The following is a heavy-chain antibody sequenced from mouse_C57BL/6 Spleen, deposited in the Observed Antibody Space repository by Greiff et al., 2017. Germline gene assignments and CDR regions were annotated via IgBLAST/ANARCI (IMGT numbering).Heavy chain of an antibody. J-gene: IGHJ1*03. CDR2: IYPRSGNT. CDR3: ARHYGSSDWYITV. Sequence: QVQLQQSGAELARPGASVKLSCKASGYTFTSYGISWVKQRTGQGLEWIGAIYPRSGNTYYNEKFKGKATLTADKSSSTAYMELRSLTSEDSAVYLCARHYGSSDWYITVGGTGPTVTVSS. D-gene: IGHD1-1*01. CDR1: GYTFTSYG. V-gene: IGHV1-81*01.